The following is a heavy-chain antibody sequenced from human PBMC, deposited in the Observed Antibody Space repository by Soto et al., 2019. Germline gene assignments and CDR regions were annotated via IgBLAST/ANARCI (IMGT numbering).Heavy chain of an antibody. D-gene: IGHD3-22*01. J-gene: IGHJ4*02. CDR3: ARGGYYYDSSGYYYY. V-gene: IGHV3-30-3*01. CDR2: ISYDGSNK. Sequence: PGGSLRLSCAASGFTFSSYAMHWVRQAPGKGLEWVAVISYDGSNKYYADSVKGRFTISRDNSKNTLYLQMNSLRAEDTAVYYCARGGYYYDSSGYYYYWGQGTLVTVSS. CDR1: GFTFSSYA.